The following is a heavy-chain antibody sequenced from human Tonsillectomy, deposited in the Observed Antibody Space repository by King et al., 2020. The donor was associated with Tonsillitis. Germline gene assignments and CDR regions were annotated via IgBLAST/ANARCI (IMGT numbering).Heavy chain of an antibody. CDR2: INPNSGGT. Sequence: QLVQSGAEVKKPGASVKVSCKASGYTFTGYYMYWVRQATGQGLEWMGWINPNSGGTNYAQKFQGRVTMTRDTSISTAYMELSSLRSDDTAVYYCARDMTITKINWFDPWGQGTLVTVSS. CDR1: GYTFTGYY. J-gene: IGHJ5*02. CDR3: ARDMTITKINWFDP. V-gene: IGHV1-2*02. D-gene: IGHD4/OR15-4a*01.